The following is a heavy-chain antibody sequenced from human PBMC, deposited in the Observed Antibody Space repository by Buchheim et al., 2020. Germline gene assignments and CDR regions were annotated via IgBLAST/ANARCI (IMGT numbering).Heavy chain of an antibody. J-gene: IGHJ6*02. V-gene: IGHV3-7*01. CDR1: GFTFSRYW. Sequence: EVQLVESGGDLVQPGGSLRLSCGASGFTFSRYWMSRVRQAPGKGLEWVANIHQDGGEKYYVDSLKGRFTISRDNAKSSLFLQMNSLRVEDTAVYYCVRESQVVAPGSGRLTYYGMDVWGQGTT. CDR2: IHQDGGEK. D-gene: IGHD2-15*01. CDR3: VRESQVVAPGSGRLTYYGMDV.